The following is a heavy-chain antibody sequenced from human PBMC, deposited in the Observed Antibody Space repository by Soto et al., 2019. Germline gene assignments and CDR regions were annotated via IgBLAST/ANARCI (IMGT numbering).Heavy chain of an antibody. CDR2: ISAYNGNT. J-gene: IGHJ3*02. CDR3: ARDSPEYYDFWSGYYPHAFDI. V-gene: IGHV1-18*04. CDR1: GYTFTSYG. D-gene: IGHD3-3*01. Sequence: QVQPVQSGAEVKKPGASVKVSCKASGYTFTSYGISWVRQAPGQGLEWMGWISAYNGNTNYAQKLQGRVTMTTDTSTSTAYMELRSLRSDDTAVYYCARDSPEYYDFWSGYYPHAFDIWGQGTMVTVSS.